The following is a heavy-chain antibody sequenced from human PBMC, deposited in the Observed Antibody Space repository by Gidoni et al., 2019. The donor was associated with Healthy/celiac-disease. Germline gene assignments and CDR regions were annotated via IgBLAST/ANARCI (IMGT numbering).Heavy chain of an antibody. J-gene: IGHJ5*02. D-gene: IGHD2-2*01. CDR1: GFTFSSYA. CDR3: ARLVVPAARGRPNANNWFDP. V-gene: IGHV3-23*01. CDR2: ISGSGGST. Sequence: EVQLLESGGGLVQPGGSLRLSCAASGFTFSSYAMSWVRQAPGKGLEWVSAISGSGGSTYYADSVKGRFTISRDNSKNTLYLQMNSLRAEDTAVYYCARLVVPAARGRPNANNWFDPWGQGTLVTVSS.